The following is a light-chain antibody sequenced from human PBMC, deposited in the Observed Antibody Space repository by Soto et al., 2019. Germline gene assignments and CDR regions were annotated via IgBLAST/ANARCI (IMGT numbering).Light chain of an antibody. Sequence: EIVVTQSPATLAVSPGERATLSRMASRSISSNLAWHQQKPGQAPRPLIYGPSSRATGIPARFTGGGSGTEFTLTISSLQSEEFAVYYCQQYNNWPRTFGQGTKVDIK. CDR3: QQYNNWPRT. J-gene: IGKJ1*01. V-gene: IGKV3D-15*01. CDR1: RSISSN. CDR2: GPS.